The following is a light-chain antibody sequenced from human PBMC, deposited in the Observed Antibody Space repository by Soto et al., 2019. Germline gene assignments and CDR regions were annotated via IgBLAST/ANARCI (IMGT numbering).Light chain of an antibody. J-gene: IGLJ3*02. CDR1: SSDVGGYNY. V-gene: IGLV2-8*01. CDR3: SSYAGSNNFKV. CDR2: EVS. Sequence: QSALTQPPSASGSPGQSATISCTGTSSDVGGYNYVSWYQQHPGKAPKLMIYEVSKRPSGVPNRFSGSKSGNTASLTVSGLQADDEADYYFSSYAGSNNFKVFGGGTKLTVL.